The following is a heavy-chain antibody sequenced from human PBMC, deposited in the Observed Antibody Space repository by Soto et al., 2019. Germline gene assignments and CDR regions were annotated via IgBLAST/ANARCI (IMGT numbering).Heavy chain of an antibody. CDR2: ISSSSSTI. V-gene: IGHV3-48*02. J-gene: IGHJ1*01. CDR1: GFTFSSYS. Sequence: EVQLVESGGGLVQPGGSLRLSCAASGFTFSSYSMNWVRQAPGKGLEWVSYISSSSSTIYYADSVKGRFTISRDNAKNSLYLQMDSLRDQAAALYYCAQAGGFGSGYEVGKHWGQGSLVTVAS. CDR3: AQAGGFGSGYEVGKH. D-gene: IGHD3-22*01.